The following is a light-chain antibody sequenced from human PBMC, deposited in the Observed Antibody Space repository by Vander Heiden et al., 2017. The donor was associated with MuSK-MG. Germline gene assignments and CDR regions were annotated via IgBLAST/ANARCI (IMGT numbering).Light chain of an antibody. CDR3: LQDASEVDT. CDR2: WAS. CDR1: QSVLYSSNNKNY. Sequence: DIVMTQSPDSLAVSLGERATINCKSSQSVLYSSNNKNYLAWYQQKPGQPPKLLIYWASTRESGVPDRFSASGSATDFSLTVSSMQGEDVAVYYCLQDASEVDTF. J-gene: IGKJ3*01. V-gene: IGKV4-1*01.